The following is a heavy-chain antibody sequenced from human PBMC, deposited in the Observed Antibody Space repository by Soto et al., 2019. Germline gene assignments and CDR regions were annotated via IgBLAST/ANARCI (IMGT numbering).Heavy chain of an antibody. J-gene: IGHJ5*02. CDR2: ISGGGETT. CDR1: GFPFSTTD. V-gene: IGHV3-23*01. Sequence: EFQVMQSGGGLVQPGGSLRLACAASGFPFSTTDMSWVRQAPGKGLEWVSTISGGGETTYYADSVKGRFTISRDNFKNTVYLQMDGLRVEDTALYYCSKNSGWFNTWGQGDLVTVSS. CDR3: SKNSGWFNT. D-gene: IGHD3-10*01.